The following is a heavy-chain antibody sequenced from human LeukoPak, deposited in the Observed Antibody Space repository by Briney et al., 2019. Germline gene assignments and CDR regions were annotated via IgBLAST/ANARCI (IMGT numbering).Heavy chain of an antibody. D-gene: IGHD3-3*01. CDR3: ARHDFWSRYLGDY. CDR1: GFTFSSYG. J-gene: IGHJ4*02. Sequence: GGSLRLSCAASGFTFSSYGMHWVRQAPGKGLEWVAVIWYDGSNKYYADSVKGRFTISRDNSKNTLYLQMNSLRAEDTAVYYCARHDFWSRYLGDYWGQGTLVTVSS. CDR2: IWYDGSNK. V-gene: IGHV3-33*01.